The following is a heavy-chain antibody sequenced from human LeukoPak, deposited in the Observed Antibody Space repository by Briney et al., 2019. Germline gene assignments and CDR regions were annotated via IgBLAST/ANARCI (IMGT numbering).Heavy chain of an antibody. J-gene: IGHJ6*02. CDR1: GGSISGSTSY. D-gene: IGHD2-21*02. V-gene: IGHV4-39*01. CDR2: IFHRGTT. CDR3: ARHGDRLRFAMDV. Sequence: SETLSLTCSVSGGSISGSTSYWGWIRQPPGEGLEWIGNIFHRGTTYHNPSLQRRVTFSVDTSKNLFSMDLTSVTVADTAVYYCARHGDRLRFAMDVWGQGTTVTVSS.